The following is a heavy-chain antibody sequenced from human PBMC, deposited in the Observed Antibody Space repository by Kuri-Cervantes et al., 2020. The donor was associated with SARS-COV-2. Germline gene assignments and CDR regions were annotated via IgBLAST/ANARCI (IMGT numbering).Heavy chain of an antibody. CDR1: GGSFSGYY. V-gene: IGHV3-71*03. D-gene: IGHD4-23*01. CDR3: ARDLVVTGIDY. Sequence: LSLTCAVYGGSFSGYYRSWVRQAPGKGLEWVGFIRSKAYGGTTEYAASVKGRFTISRDNSKNTLYLQMNSLRAEDTAVYYCARDLVVTGIDYWGQGTLVTVSS. J-gene: IGHJ4*02. CDR2: IRSKAYGGTT.